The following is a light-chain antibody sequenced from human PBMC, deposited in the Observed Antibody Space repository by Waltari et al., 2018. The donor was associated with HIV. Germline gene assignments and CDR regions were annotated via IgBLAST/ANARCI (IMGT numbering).Light chain of an antibody. CDR2: QGS. CDR1: KLADKF. J-gene: IGLJ2*01. V-gene: IGLV3-1*01. Sequence: ELTQPPSVSVPSGQTASIPCSGEKLADKFPCWYQKKPGQPPILLVYQGSRRPSGIPERFSASKSANTATLTIRGAQPLDEAEYFCQAWDANHVIFGGGTTLTVL. CDR3: QAWDANHVI.